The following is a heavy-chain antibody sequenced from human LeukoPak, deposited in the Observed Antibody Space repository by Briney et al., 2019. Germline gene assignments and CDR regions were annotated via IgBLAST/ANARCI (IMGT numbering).Heavy chain of an antibody. Sequence: SETLSLTCTVSGGSISSSSYYWGWIRQPPGKGLEWIGSIYYSGSTYYNPSLKSRVTISVDTSKNQFSLKLSSVTAADTAVYYCAGRHDYSNYPDYYYYYMDVWGKGTTVTVSS. CDR2: IYYSGST. CDR1: GGSISSSSYY. J-gene: IGHJ6*03. CDR3: AGRHDYSNYPDYYYYYMDV. D-gene: IGHD4-11*01. V-gene: IGHV4-39*01.